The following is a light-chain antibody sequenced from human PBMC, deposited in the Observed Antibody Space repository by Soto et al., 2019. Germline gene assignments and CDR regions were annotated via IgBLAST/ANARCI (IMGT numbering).Light chain of an antibody. CDR1: ESVSSN. V-gene: IGKV3-15*01. CDR2: GAS. CDR3: QQYNNWPRT. J-gene: IGKJ1*01. Sequence: EIVMTQSPATLSVSPGERATLSCRASESVSSNLAGYQQKPGQAPRLLIYGASTRATGIPARFSGSGSGTEFTLTISSLQSEDCAVYNCQQYNNWPRTFGQGTKVEIK.